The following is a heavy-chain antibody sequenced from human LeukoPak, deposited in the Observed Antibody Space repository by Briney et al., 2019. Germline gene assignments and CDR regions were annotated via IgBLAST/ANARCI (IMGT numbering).Heavy chain of an antibody. CDR1: GFTFDDYA. CDR3: ARRERAFDY. J-gene: IGHJ4*02. Sequence: PGRSLRLSCAASGFTFDDYAMHWVRQAPGKGLEWVSGISWNSGSIGYADSVKGRFTISRDNAKNSLYLQMNSLRAEDTALYYCARRERAFDYWGQGTLVTVSS. D-gene: IGHD1-26*01. CDR2: ISWNSGSI. V-gene: IGHV3-9*01.